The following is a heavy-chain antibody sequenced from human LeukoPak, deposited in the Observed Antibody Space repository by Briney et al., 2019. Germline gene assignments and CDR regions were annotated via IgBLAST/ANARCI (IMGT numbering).Heavy chain of an antibody. CDR3: TRDPSGSGPDFDF. CDR1: GFTFTTYA. CDR2: LSGDGGYK. V-gene: IGHV3-23*01. D-gene: IGHD3-10*01. J-gene: IGHJ4*02. Sequence: GGSLRLSCAASGFTFTTYAMNSVRQAPGKGLEWVSGLSGDGGYKYYADSAKGRFTTSRDNTKNTLHLQMSSLRAADTAISYCTRDPSGSGPDFDFWGQGTLVIVSS.